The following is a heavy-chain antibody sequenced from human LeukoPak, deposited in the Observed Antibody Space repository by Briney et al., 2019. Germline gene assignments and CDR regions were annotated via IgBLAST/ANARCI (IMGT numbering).Heavy chain of an antibody. D-gene: IGHD4-11*01. CDR3: VRDYSNFVQGD. CDR1: GGSISSSSYY. CDR2: IYHSGST. Sequence: KPSETLSLTCTVSGGSISSSSYYWGWIRQPPGKGLEWIGSIYHSGSTYYNPSLKSRVTISVDTSKNRFSLNLISVTATDTAVYYCVRDYSNFVQGDWGQGTLVTVSS. J-gene: IGHJ4*02. V-gene: IGHV4-39*02.